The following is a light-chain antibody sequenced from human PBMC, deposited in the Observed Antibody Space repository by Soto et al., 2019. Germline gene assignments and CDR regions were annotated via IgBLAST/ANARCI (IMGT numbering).Light chain of an antibody. J-gene: IGKJ1*01. CDR3: QQYHRYWT. V-gene: IGKV1-5*01. Sequence: DIQMTQSPSSLSASVGDRVTITCRASQSISSQLAWYQQKPGKAPKLLIYDASSLESGVPSRFSGSGSGTEFTLTITNLQPDDFATYYCQQYHRYWTFGQGTKVDIK. CDR2: DAS. CDR1: QSISSQ.